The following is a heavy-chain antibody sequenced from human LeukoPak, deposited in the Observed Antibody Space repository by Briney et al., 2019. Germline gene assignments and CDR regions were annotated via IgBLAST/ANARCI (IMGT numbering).Heavy chain of an antibody. V-gene: IGHV3-21*05. Sequence: SGGSLRLSCSASGFTFSNYNMNWVRQAPGKGLEWLSYITSSSSSIYYADSVKGRFTISRDNAKNSLYLQMNSLRAEDTAVYYCARGFDYWGQGTLVTVSS. CDR2: ITSSSSSI. J-gene: IGHJ4*02. CDR3: ARGFDY. CDR1: GFTFSNYN.